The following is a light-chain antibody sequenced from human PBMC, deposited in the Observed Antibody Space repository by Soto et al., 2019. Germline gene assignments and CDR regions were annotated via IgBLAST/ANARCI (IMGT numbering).Light chain of an antibody. CDR3: QQYGSASST. J-gene: IGKJ4*01. CDR2: GAS. V-gene: IGKV3-20*01. Sequence: EIVLTQSPGTLSLSPGDRATLSCRASQSVGSNYLAWYQQKPGQAPRLLIYGASNRATGIPDTFSGSGSGTDFTLTISRLEPEDFAVYYCQQYGSASSTFGGGTKVEIK. CDR1: QSVGSNY.